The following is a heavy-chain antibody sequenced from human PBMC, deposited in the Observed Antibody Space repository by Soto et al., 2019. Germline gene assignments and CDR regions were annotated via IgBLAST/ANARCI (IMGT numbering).Heavy chain of an antibody. Sequence: GESLKSSCVGSGFSFSRYTVGWVRQDPGKGLEWMGVIHPGDSDTRYSPSFQGQVTISADKSISTAYLQWSSLKASDTAMYYCTLSYGDSYYYYYGMDVWGQGTTVTVSS. CDR3: TLSYGDSYYYYYGMDV. CDR2: IHPGDSDT. V-gene: IGHV5-51*01. J-gene: IGHJ6*02. D-gene: IGHD4-17*01. CDR1: GFSFSRYT.